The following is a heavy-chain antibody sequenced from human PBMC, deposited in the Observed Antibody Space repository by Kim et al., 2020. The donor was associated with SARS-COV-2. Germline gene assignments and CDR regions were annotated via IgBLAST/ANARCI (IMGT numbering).Heavy chain of an antibody. D-gene: IGHD3-9*01. CDR2: FDPEDGET. CDR3: ATESLTAYYGDAAGHY. J-gene: IGHJ4*02. CDR1: GYTLTELS. Sequence: ASVKVSCQVSGYTLTELSMHWVRQAPAKGLEWMGGFDPEDGETIYAQKFQGRVTMTEDTSTDTAYMELSSLRSEDTAVYYCATESLTAYYGDAAGHYWGQGTLVTVSS. V-gene: IGHV1-24*01.